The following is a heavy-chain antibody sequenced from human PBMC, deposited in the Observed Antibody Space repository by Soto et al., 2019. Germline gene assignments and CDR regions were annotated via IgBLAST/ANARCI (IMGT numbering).Heavy chain of an antibody. Sequence: PGGSLRLSCAASGFTFSSYAMHWVREAPGKGLEYVSAISSNGGSTYYADSVKGRFTISRDNSKNTLYLQMSSLRAEDTAVYYCVKDGPNYYDILTGYSSAVPFDYWGQGTLVTVSS. CDR2: ISSNGGST. V-gene: IGHV3-64D*06. CDR3: VKDGPNYYDILTGYSSAVPFDY. J-gene: IGHJ4*02. CDR1: GFTFSSYA. D-gene: IGHD3-9*01.